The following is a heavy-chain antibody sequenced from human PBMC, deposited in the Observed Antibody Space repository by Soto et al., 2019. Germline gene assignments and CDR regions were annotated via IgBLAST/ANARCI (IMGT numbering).Heavy chain of an antibody. CDR2: INPSGGST. CDR3: ARDYYVSGNYGRP. D-gene: IGHD3-10*01. Sequence: QVQLVQSGAEVKKPGASVKVSCKASGYTFTGYHIHWVRQAPGQGLEWMGLINPSGGSTRYAQKLQGRLTLTSDPFTTTVYVELSSLRSEDTTGYYCARDYYVSGNYGRPWGQGTLVTVSS. CDR1: GYTFTGYH. J-gene: IGHJ5*02. V-gene: IGHV1-46*04.